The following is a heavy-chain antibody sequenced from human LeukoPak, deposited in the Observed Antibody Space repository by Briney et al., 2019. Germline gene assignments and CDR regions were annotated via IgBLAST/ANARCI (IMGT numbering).Heavy chain of an antibody. CDR1: VGTFINYA. CDR3: ARIDSSGYSNNRFDY. V-gene: IGHV1-69*06. D-gene: IGHD3-22*01. J-gene: IGHJ4*02. CDR2: IIPIFGTA. Sequence: SVTVSHTCSVGTFINYAIRWVRQAAGQGLEWMGRIIPIFGTANYAQKFQGRVTITADKSTSTAYMELSSLRSEDTAVYYCARIDSSGYSNNRFDYWGQGTLVTVSS.